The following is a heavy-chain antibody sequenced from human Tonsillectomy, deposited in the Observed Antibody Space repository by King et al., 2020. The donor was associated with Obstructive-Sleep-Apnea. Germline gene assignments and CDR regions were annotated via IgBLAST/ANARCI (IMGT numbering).Heavy chain of an antibody. D-gene: IGHD3-22*01. CDR3: ARDSSGYSP. J-gene: IGHJ5*02. Sequence: VQLVQSGGGLVQPVGSLRLSCAASGFTVSSYSMNWISQAPGKGLEWVAYITWISSTIYYAYSVKGRFTISRDNSKNSLYLQMNSLRVEDTAVYYCARDSSGYSPWGQGTLVTVSS. V-gene: IGHV3-48*04. CDR2: ITWISSTI. CDR1: GFTVSSYS.